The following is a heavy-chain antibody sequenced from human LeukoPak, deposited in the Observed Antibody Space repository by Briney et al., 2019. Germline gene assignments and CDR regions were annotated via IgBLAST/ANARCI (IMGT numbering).Heavy chain of an antibody. Sequence: EASVTVSCTASGYTFTDYYMHWVRQAPGQGPEWMAWINHNDGDTNYAQKFQGRVTLTRDTSISTAHMEVSRLRSDDTAVYYCARANFLYCSSTTCLFDYWGQGTLVTVSS. CDR2: INHNDGDT. CDR3: ARANFLYCSSTTCLFDY. J-gene: IGHJ4*02. V-gene: IGHV1-2*02. CDR1: GYTFTDYY. D-gene: IGHD2-2*01.